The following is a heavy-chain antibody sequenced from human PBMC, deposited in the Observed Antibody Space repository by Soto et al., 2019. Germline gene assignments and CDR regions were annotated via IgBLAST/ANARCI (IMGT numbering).Heavy chain of an antibody. D-gene: IGHD6-13*01. V-gene: IGHV1-18*04. CDR2: ISGYNGNT. J-gene: IGHJ6*02. CDR3: AREAAAERNYYGLDV. Sequence: QVQLVQSGPEVRKPGASVKVSCKASGYIFISSGISWVRQPPGQGLEWMAWISGYNGNTKFGERVQGRVNVTTDTSTSTAYMELRSLRSDDTAVYYCAREAAAERNYYGLDVWGQGTTVIVSS. CDR1: GYIFISSG.